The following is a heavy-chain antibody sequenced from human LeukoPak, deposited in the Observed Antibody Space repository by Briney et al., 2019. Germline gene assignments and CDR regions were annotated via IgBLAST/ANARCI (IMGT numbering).Heavy chain of an antibody. CDR3: ARDAIAAAGRSFDY. D-gene: IGHD6-13*01. CDR1: GGSISSYY. V-gene: IGHV4-4*07. J-gene: IGHJ4*02. Sequence: SETLSLTCTVSGGSISSYYWSWIRQPAGKGLEWIGRIYTSGSTNYNPSLKSRVTISVDTSKNQFSLKLSSVTAADTAVYYCARDAIAAAGRSFDYWGQGTLVTVSS. CDR2: IYTSGST.